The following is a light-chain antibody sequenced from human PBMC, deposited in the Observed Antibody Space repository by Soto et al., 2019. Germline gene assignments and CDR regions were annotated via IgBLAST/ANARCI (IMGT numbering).Light chain of an antibody. J-gene: IGLJ2*01. V-gene: IGLV7-46*01. Sequence: QAVVTQEPSLTVSPGGTVTLTCGSSTGVVTSGHYPYWFLQKPGQAPKTLIYETSNKHSWTPARFSGSLLGGKAALTLSGAQPEDEAEYYCLLSYSGPRVFGGGTKLTVL. CDR1: TGVVTSGHY. CDR2: ETS. CDR3: LLSYSGPRV.